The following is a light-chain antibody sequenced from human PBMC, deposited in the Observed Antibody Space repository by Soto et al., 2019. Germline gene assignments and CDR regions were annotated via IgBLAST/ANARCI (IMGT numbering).Light chain of an antibody. V-gene: IGKV3-20*01. Sequence: ELVLTQSPSSLSLSPWERATIYCKASQSVISSFLAWYQQKPGQAPRVLIFGASSRAPGIPDRFSGSGSGTDFTLTISRLEPEDFAVYFCQQYGRSPTFGQGTKVDIK. CDR1: QSVISSF. J-gene: IGKJ1*01. CDR3: QQYGRSPT. CDR2: GAS.